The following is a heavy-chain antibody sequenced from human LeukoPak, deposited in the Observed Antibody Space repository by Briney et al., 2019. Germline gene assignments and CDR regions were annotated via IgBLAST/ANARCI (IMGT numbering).Heavy chain of an antibody. V-gene: IGHV4-61*02. CDR1: GGSISSGSYY. J-gene: IGHJ4*02. D-gene: IGHD3-3*01. CDR3: ARDDFWSGYPDY. Sequence: SETLSLTCTVSGGSISSGSYYWSWIRQPAGKGLEWIGRIYTSGSTNYNPSLKSRVTISVDTSKNQFSLKLSSVTAADTAVYYCARDDFWSGYPDYWGQGTLVTVSS. CDR2: IYTSGST.